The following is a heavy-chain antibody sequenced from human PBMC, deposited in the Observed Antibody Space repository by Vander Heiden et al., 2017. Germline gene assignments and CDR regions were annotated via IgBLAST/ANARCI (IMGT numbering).Heavy chain of an antibody. CDR3: ARQGYDSSGYYHEGWFDP. D-gene: IGHD3-22*01. J-gene: IGHJ5*02. CDR1: GYSFTSYW. V-gene: IGHV5-51*01. CDR2: IYPGDSDT. Sequence: EVQLVQSGAEVKKPGESLKISCKGSGYSFTSYWIGWVRQMPGKGLEWMGIIYPGDSDTRYSPSFQGQVTISADKSISTAYLQWSSLKASDTAMYYCARQGYDSSGYYHEGWFDPWGQGTLVTVSS.